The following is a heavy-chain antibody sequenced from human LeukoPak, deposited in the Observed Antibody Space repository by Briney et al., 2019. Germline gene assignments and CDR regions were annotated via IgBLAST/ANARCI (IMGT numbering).Heavy chain of an antibody. D-gene: IGHD6-13*01. J-gene: IGHJ4*02. V-gene: IGHV5-51*01. CDR1: GYSFTSYW. Sequence: GVSLKISCKGSGYSFTSYWIAWVRQMPGKGLEWMGIIYPADSDTKYSPSFQGQVTISADKSISTAYLQWSSLKASDTAMYYCARRGSSWYVDWGQGTLVTVSS. CDR3: ARRGSSWYVD. CDR2: IYPADSDT.